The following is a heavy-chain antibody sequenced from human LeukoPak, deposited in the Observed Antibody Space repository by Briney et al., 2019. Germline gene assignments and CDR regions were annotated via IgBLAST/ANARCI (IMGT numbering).Heavy chain of an antibody. CDR3: TRESGWHDFDY. CDR2: IRSKAYGGTT. J-gene: IGHJ4*02. CDR1: GFTFGDYA. V-gene: IGHV3-49*04. Sequence: GGSLRLSCTASGFTFGDYAMSWVRQAPGKGLEWVGFIRSKAYGGTTEYAASVKGRFTISRDDSKSIAYLQMNSLKTEDTAVYYCTRESGWHDFDYWGQGTLVTVSS. D-gene: IGHD6-19*01.